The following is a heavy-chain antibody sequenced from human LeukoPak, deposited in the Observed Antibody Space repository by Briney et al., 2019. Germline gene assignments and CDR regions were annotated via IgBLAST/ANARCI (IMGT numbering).Heavy chain of an antibody. CDR3: ARDDYKSNWNDPIFDY. J-gene: IGHJ4*02. CDR2: IIPIFGTA. Sequence: SVKVSCKASGGTFSSYAISWVRQAPGQGLEWMGRIIPIFGTANYAQKFQGRVTITTDESTSTAYMELSSLRSEDTAVYYCARDDYKSNWNDPIFDYWGQGTLVTVSS. D-gene: IGHD1-20*01. CDR1: GGTFSSYA. V-gene: IGHV1-69*05.